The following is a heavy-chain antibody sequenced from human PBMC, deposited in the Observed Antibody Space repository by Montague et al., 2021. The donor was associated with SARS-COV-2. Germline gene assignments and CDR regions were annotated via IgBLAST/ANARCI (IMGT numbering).Heavy chain of an antibody. J-gene: IGHJ6*02. CDR3: ASLGSPAYCGGDCYLRDHGTDV. D-gene: IGHD2-21*02. V-gene: IGHV4-39*01. CDR2: IYYSGNT. Sequence: SETLSLTCTVSGGSITSSAYYWSWIRQSPGKGLEWIGTIYYSGNTYSNPSLKSRLTISMDASKSQVSLKINSVTAADTAVYFCASLGSPAYCGGDCYLRDHGTDVWGQGTRVTVSS. CDR1: GGSITSSAYY.